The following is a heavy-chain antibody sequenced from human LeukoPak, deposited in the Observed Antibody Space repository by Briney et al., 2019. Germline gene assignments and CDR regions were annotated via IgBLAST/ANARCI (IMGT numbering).Heavy chain of an antibody. D-gene: IGHD3-10*01. Sequence: GGSLRLSCAASGFTFSSYSMNWVRQAPGRGLEWVSSISSSSSYIYYADSVKGRFTISRDNAKNSLYLQMNSLRAEDTAVYYCAREHYYGSGRPFYWGQGTLVTVSS. CDR3: AREHYYGSGRPFY. CDR2: ISSSSSYI. CDR1: GFTFSSYS. V-gene: IGHV3-21*01. J-gene: IGHJ4*02.